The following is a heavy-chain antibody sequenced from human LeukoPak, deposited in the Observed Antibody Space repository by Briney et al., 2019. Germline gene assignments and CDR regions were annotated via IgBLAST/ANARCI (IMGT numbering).Heavy chain of an antibody. V-gene: IGHV3-74*01. J-gene: IGHJ4*02. Sequence: GGSLRLSCAASGLTFSSYAMSWVRQAPGKGLVWVSRLDADGSATTYADSVKGRFTISRDDAKNTLYLRMYSLRVDDTAVYYCAREAPCGTDCSFYQDFWGQGTLVTVSS. CDR1: GLTFSSYA. CDR2: LDADGSAT. D-gene: IGHD2-21*02. CDR3: AREAPCGTDCSFYQDF.